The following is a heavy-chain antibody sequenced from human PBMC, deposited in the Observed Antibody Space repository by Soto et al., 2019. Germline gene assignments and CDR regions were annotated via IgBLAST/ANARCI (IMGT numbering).Heavy chain of an antibody. V-gene: IGHV1-18*01. CDR3: ARGRPVSSIGPLLV. J-gene: IGHJ1*01. Sequence: QIQLVQSGAEVKKPGASGKVSCKASGYNFFDYGVSWVRQAPGQGLEWMGWVSTKRGNTDYARKVQGRVTMTTDISTSTAYMELRGLIAEDTSVYYFARGRPVSSIGPLLVWGKGTLVSFS. CDR2: VSTKRGNT. CDR1: GYNFFDYG. D-gene: IGHD2-8*02.